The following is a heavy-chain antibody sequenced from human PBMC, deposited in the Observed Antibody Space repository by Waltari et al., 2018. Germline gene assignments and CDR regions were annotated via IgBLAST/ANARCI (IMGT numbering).Heavy chain of an antibody. CDR3: ARGVGDKNFFHY. CDR2: GLPIFNEA. V-gene: IGHV1-69*05. J-gene: IGHJ4*02. Sequence: QVHLVQSGAEVKKPGSSVKVSCRASGGPLSDCAITWVRQAPGQGPEWMGGGLPIFNEANYAQKFQGRVTITTDASTNTAYLELTSLRSEDTAVYFCARGVGDKNFFHYWGQGTLVTVSS. CDR1: GGPLSDCA. D-gene: IGHD3-10*01.